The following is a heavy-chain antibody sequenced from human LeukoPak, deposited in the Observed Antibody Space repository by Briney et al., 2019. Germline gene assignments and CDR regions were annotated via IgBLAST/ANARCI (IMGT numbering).Heavy chain of an antibody. J-gene: IGHJ6*03. D-gene: IGHD6-6*01. Sequence: SETLSLTCTVSGYSISSGYYWGWIRQPPGKGLEWIATIYHSGNTYYNPSLASRVIILVDTSKNEFSLQLGSVTAADTAVYYCARGYGSSSSSLYYYYMDVWGRGATVTVSS. CDR2: IYHSGNT. V-gene: IGHV4-38-2*02. CDR1: GYSISSGYY. CDR3: ARGYGSSSSSLYYYYMDV.